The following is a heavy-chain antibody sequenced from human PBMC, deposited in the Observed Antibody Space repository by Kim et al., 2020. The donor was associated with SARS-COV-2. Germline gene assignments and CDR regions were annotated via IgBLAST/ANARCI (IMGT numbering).Heavy chain of an antibody. D-gene: IGHD3-22*01. CDR1: GYSFTSYW. J-gene: IGHJ2*01. Sequence: GESLKISCKGSGYSFTSYWIGWVRQMPGKGLEWMGIIYPGDSDTRYSPSFQGQVTISADKSISTAYLQWSSLKASDTAMYYCARLPDYYDSSGPTWYFDLWGRGTLVTVSS. CDR2: IYPGDSDT. CDR3: ARLPDYYDSSGPTWYFDL. V-gene: IGHV5-51*01.